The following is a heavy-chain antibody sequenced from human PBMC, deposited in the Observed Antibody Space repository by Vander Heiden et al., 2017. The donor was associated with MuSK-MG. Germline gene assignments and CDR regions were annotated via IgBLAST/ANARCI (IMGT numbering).Heavy chain of an antibody. V-gene: IGHV1-2*02. CDR2: INPNSGAT. CDR1: GYTFIGYH. Sequence: QVQLVQSGAGVKKPGASVKVSCRASGYTFIGYHLHWVRQAPGRGPEWMGSINPNSGATTYAQKFQGRVTLTRETSISTAFMEMTSLTSNDTAVYYCARDEVNDYGWRWFVPWGHGTLGTVSS. J-gene: IGHJ5*02. CDR3: ARDEVNDYGWRWFVP. D-gene: IGHD4-17*01.